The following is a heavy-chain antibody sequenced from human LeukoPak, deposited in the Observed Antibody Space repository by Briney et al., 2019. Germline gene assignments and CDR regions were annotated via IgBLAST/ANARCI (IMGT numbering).Heavy chain of an antibody. CDR3: ASRSNYDILTGYYDAFDI. Sequence: GASVKVSCKASGYTFTSYAISWVRQAPGQGLEWMGGIIPIFGTANYAQKFQGRVTITADESTSTAYMELSSLRSEDTAVYYCASRSNYDILTGYYDAFDIWGQGTMVTVSS. D-gene: IGHD3-9*01. V-gene: IGHV1-69*13. J-gene: IGHJ3*02. CDR1: GYTFTSYA. CDR2: IIPIFGTA.